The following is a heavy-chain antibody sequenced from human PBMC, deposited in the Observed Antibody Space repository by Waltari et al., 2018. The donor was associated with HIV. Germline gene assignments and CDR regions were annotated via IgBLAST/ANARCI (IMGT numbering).Heavy chain of an antibody. V-gene: IGHV4-59*01. J-gene: IGHJ5*02. CDR1: GGSISSYY. D-gene: IGHD6-19*01. CDR3: ARFHSERPLYWAYSSGDGWFDP. Sequence: QVQLQESGPGLVKPSETLSLTCTVSGGSISSYYWSWIRQPPGKGLEWIGYIYYSGSTNYNPSLKSRVTISVDTSKNQFSLKLSSVTAADTAVYYCARFHSERPLYWAYSSGDGWFDPWGQGTLVTVSS. CDR2: IYYSGST.